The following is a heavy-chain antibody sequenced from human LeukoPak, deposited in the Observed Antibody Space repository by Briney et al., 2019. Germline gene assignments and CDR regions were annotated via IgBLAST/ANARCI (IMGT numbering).Heavy chain of an antibody. Sequence: SETLSLTCAVSGGSFSGYYWTWIRQPPGKGLEWIGEINHSGSANYNPSLKSRVTISLDTSKNQFSLKLSSVTAADTAVYYCARGGIVGLHGYWGQGTLVTVSS. V-gene: IGHV4-34*01. CDR2: INHSGSA. CDR1: GGSFSGYY. D-gene: IGHD3-22*01. CDR3: ARGGIVGLHGY. J-gene: IGHJ4*02.